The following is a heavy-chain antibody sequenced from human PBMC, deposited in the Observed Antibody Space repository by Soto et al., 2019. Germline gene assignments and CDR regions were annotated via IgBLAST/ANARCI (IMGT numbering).Heavy chain of an antibody. Sequence: EVQLVESGGGLVQPGGSLRLSCAASGFTFSSYDMHWVRQATGKGLEWVSAIGTAGDTFYPGSVKGRFTISRENAKNSLYLQMNSLSAGDTAVYYCARVPKGQLWTFDYWGQGTLVTVSS. CDR1: GFTFSSYD. CDR3: ARVPKGQLWTFDY. J-gene: IGHJ4*02. D-gene: IGHD5-18*01. V-gene: IGHV3-13*01. CDR2: IGTAGDT.